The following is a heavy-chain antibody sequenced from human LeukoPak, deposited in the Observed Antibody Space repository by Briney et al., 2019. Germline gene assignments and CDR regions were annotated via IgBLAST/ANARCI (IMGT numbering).Heavy chain of an antibody. V-gene: IGHV1-69*04. CDR1: GGTFSRHA. D-gene: IGHD3-16*02. J-gene: IGHJ4*02. Sequence: GASVKVSCKASGGTFSRHAINWVRQAPGQGLEWMGKIIPIVNITKYAQKFQGRVTITADKSTSTAYMELSSLRSEDTAVYYCARDRTFGGVISYDYWGQGTLVTVSS. CDR2: IIPIVNIT. CDR3: ARDRTFGGVISYDY.